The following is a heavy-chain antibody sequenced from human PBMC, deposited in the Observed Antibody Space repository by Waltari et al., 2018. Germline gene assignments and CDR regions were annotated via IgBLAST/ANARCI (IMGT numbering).Heavy chain of an antibody. J-gene: IGHJ6*03. CDR3: ARVGYYDSSGNSVYMDV. V-gene: IGHV4-38-2*01. CDR2: IYHSGST. Sequence: QVQLQESGPGLVKPSETLSLTCAVSGYSISSGYYWGWIRQPPGKGLEWIGSIYHSGSTSYNPSLKSRVTISVDTSKNQFSLKLSSVTAADTAVYYCARVGYYDSSGNSVYMDVWGKGTTVTVSS. D-gene: IGHD3-22*01. CDR1: GYSISSGYY.